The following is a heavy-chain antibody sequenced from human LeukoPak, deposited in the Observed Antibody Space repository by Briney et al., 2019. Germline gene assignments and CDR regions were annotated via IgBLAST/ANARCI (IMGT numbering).Heavy chain of an antibody. V-gene: IGHV4-59*01. Sequence: PSETLSLTCTVSGGSISSYYWSLIRQPPGKGLEWIGYIYYSGSTNYNPSLKSRVTISVDTSKNQFSLKLRSVTAADTAVYYCANGGYCSSTSCYPNWFDPWGQGTLVTVSS. CDR3: ANGGYCSSTSCYPNWFDP. CDR1: GGSISSYY. J-gene: IGHJ5*02. CDR2: IYYSGST. D-gene: IGHD2-2*01.